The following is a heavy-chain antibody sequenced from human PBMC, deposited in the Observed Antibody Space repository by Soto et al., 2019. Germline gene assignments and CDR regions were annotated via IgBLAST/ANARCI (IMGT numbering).Heavy chain of an antibody. CDR2: IYYSGST. D-gene: IGHD3-22*01. Sequence: SSETLSLTCTVSGGSISSYYWSWIRQPPGKGLEWIGYIYYSGSTNYNPSLKSRVTISVDTSKNQFSLKLSSVTAADTAEYYCARHVMYYYDSSGYPKNYYYYGMDVWGQGTTVTVSS. J-gene: IGHJ6*02. V-gene: IGHV4-59*08. CDR1: GGSISSYY. CDR3: ARHVMYYYDSSGYPKNYYYYGMDV.